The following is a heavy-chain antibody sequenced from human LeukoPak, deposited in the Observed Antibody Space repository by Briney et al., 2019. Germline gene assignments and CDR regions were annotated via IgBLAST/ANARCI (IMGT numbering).Heavy chain of an antibody. V-gene: IGHV3-21*01. CDR1: GFTFSSYS. Sequence: PGGSLRLSCAAPGFTFSSYSMNWVRQAPGKGLEWVSSMSSSSSYIYYADSVKGRFTISRDNAKNSLYLQMNSLRAEDTAVYYCARRQDYGDLFDYWGQGTQVTVSS. CDR2: MSSSSSYI. J-gene: IGHJ4*02. D-gene: IGHD4-17*01. CDR3: ARRQDYGDLFDY.